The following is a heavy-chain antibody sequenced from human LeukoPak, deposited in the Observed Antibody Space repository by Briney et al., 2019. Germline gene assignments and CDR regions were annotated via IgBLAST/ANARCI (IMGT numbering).Heavy chain of an antibody. CDR1: GFTLSSYA. J-gene: IGHJ6*03. D-gene: IGHD3-10*01. CDR3: AKVMKRSERLTMVRGVIIKTAGLYYMDV. CDR2: ISASGGST. Sequence: GGSLRLSCAASGFTLSSYAMSWFRQAPGKGLEWVSSISASGGSTNYADSVKGRFTISRDNSKNTVYLQMNSLRAEDTAVYYCAKVMKRSERLTMVRGVIIKTAGLYYMDVWGKGTTVTVSS. V-gene: IGHV3-23*01.